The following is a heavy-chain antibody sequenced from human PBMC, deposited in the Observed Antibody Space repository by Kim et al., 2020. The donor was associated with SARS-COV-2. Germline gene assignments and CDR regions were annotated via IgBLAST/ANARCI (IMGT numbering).Heavy chain of an antibody. D-gene: IGHD3-22*01. CDR1: GFTFSSYE. J-gene: IGHJ4*02. CDR3: AHLPYYYDSSGYI. V-gene: IGHV3-48*03. CDR2: ISSSGSTI. Sequence: GGSLRLSCAASGFTFSSYEMNWVRQAPGKGLEWVSYISSSGSTIYYADSVKGRFTISRDNAKNSLYLQMNSLRAEDTAVYYCAHLPYYYDSSGYIWGQGTLVTVSS.